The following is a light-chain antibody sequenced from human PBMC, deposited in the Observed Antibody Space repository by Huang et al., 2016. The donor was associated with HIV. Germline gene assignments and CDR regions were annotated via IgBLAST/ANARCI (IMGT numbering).Light chain of an antibody. Sequence: DIVMTQSPDSLAVSLGERATINCKSSQSILYSSNNKNYLAWYQQKPGQPPKLLIYWASTRESGVPDRFSGSGSGTDFTLTISSLQAEDVALDYCQQYYRTPQTFGQGTKVEIK. CDR2: WAS. CDR3: QQYYRTPQT. CDR1: QSILYSSNNKNY. J-gene: IGKJ1*01. V-gene: IGKV4-1*01.